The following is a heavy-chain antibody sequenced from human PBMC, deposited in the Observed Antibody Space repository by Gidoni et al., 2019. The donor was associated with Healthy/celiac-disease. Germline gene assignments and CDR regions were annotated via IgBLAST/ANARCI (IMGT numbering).Heavy chain of an antibody. Sequence: QVQLVQSGAEVKKPGDAVKVTCKASGYTFTGSYMHWVRQAPGQGLEWMGWINPNSGGTNYAQKFQGWVTMTRDTSISTAYMELSRLRSDDTAVYSCARRYYGSGNYFDYWGQGTLVTVSS. D-gene: IGHD3-10*01. V-gene: IGHV1-2*04. J-gene: IGHJ4*02. CDR3: ARRYYGSGNYFDY. CDR1: GYTFTGSY. CDR2: INPNSGGT.